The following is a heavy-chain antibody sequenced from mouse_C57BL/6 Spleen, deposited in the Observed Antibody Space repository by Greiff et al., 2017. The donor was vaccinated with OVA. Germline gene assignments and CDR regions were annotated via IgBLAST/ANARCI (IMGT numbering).Heavy chain of an antibody. J-gene: IGHJ2*01. V-gene: IGHV1-52*01. Sequence: VQLQQPGAELVRPGSSVKLSCKASGYTFTSYWMHWVKQRPIQGLEWIGNIDPSDSETHYNQKFKDKATLTVDKSSSTAYMQLSSLTSEDSAVYYCARGGPYYSDYWGQGTTLTVSS. D-gene: IGHD2-12*01. CDR2: IDPSDSET. CDR3: ARGGPYYSDY. CDR1: GYTFTSYW.